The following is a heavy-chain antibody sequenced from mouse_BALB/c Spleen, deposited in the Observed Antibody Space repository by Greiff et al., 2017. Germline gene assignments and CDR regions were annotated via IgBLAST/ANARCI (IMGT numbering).Heavy chain of an antibody. CDR3: ARDDYGSSYAY. Sequence: DVKLVESGGGLVQPGGSRKLSCAASGFTFSDYGMAWVRQAPGKGPEWVAFISNLAYSIYYADTVTGRFTISRENAKNTLYLEMSSLRSEDTAMYYCARDDYGSSYAYWGQGTLVTVSA. J-gene: IGHJ3*01. V-gene: IGHV5-15*02. CDR2: ISNLAYSI. D-gene: IGHD1-1*01. CDR1: GFTFSDYG.